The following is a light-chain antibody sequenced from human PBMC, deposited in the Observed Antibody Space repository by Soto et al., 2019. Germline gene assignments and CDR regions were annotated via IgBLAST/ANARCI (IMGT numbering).Light chain of an antibody. Sequence: QSVLTQPASVSGSPGQSITISCTGTSSDVGRYNYVSWYQQYPGRAPKLIIYEATNRPSGVSDRFSGSKSGNVASLTISGLQAADEADYYCGSYTSTYVRIFGTGTKV. J-gene: IGLJ1*01. CDR3: GSYTSTYVRI. V-gene: IGLV2-14*01. CDR2: EAT. CDR1: SSDVGRYNY.